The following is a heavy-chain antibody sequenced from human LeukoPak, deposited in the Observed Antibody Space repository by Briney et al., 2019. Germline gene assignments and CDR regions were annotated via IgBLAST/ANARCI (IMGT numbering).Heavy chain of an antibody. V-gene: IGHV1-18*01. D-gene: IGHD3-9*01. CDR3: ATDQKNLGYDILTGYSN. CDR2: ISAYNGNT. Sequence: ASVKVSCKASGYTFRNYGISWVRQAPGQGLEWMGWISAYNGNTNSAQKLQGRVTMTTDTSTSTAYMELSSLRSEDTAVYYCATDQKNLGYDILTGYSNWGQGTLVTVSS. J-gene: IGHJ4*02. CDR1: GYTFRNYG.